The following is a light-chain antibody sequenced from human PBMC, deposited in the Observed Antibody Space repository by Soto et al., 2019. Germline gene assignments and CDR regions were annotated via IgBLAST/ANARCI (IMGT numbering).Light chain of an antibody. CDR2: GAS. V-gene: IGKV3-20*01. Sequence: EVVLTQSPGTLSLSPGEGATLFCRSSQDVGTNYLAWYQQKPGQAPRLLIFGASSRASGVPGRFSGSGSGTDFTLTISRLEPEDSAVYYCQQFINSPYMYIFGQGTKLEI. CDR3: QQFINSPYMYI. J-gene: IGKJ2*01. CDR1: QDVGTNY.